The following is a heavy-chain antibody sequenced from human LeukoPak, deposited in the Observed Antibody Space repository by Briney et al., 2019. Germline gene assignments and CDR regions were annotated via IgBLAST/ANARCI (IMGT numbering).Heavy chain of an antibody. V-gene: IGHV4-39*01. CDR1: GVSTTNGIYY. CDR2: VHNVGST. J-gene: IGHJ4*02. D-gene: IGHD6-19*01. Sequence: SETLSLTCTVSGVSTTNGIYYWGWIRQSPGKGLEWIGSVHNVGSTYYNLSLRSRVTMSIDTSKNQFSLRLNSVTAADTAVYYCARHAEYNSGWHFYLDHWGQGILVTVSS. CDR3: ARHAEYNSGWHFYLDH.